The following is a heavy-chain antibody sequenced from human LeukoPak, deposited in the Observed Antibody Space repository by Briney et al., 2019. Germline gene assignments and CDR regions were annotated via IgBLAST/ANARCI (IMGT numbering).Heavy chain of an antibody. CDR1: GFTFSTYS. J-gene: IGHJ3*02. D-gene: IGHD5-18*01. CDR3: ARGYSYGTVDAFDI. Sequence: GGSLRLSCAASGFTFSTYSMNWIRQAPGKGLEWVSSISSSSSYIFYADSVKGRFTISRDNAKNSLYLQMNSLRAEDMALYYCARGYSYGTVDAFDIWGQGTMVTVSS. CDR2: ISSSSSYI. V-gene: IGHV3-21*04.